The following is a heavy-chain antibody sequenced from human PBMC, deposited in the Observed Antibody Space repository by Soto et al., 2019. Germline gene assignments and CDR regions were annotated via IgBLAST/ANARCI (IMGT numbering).Heavy chain of an antibody. V-gene: IGHV6-1*01. CDR3: ARGPSTSYDFYRHYYMDV. Sequence: SQTLSLTCAISGDSVSSNSAAWNWIRQSPSRGLEWLGRTYYRSKWYNDYAVSVKSRITINPDTSKNQFSLKLSSVTAADTAVYYCARGPSTSYDFYRHYYMDVWGKGTTVTVSS. J-gene: IGHJ6*03. D-gene: IGHD3-3*01. CDR2: TYYRSKWYN. CDR1: GDSVSSNSAA.